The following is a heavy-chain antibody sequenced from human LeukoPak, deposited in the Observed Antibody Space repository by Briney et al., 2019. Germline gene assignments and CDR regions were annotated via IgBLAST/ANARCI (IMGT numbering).Heavy chain of an antibody. V-gene: IGHV3-7*01. Sequence: GGSLRLSCAASGFTFSSYAMSWVRQAPGKGLEWVANIKQDGSEIFYLDSVKGRFTISRDNTKNSLYLQMNSLRAEDAALYYCAAGDAMDYWGQGTLVSVSS. CDR1: GFTFSSYA. J-gene: IGHJ4*02. CDR3: AAGDAMDY. CDR2: IKQDGSEI.